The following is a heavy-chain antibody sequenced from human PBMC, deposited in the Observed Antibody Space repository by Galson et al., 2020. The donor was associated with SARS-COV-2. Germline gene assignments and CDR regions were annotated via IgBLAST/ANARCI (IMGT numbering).Heavy chain of an antibody. CDR1: GFSLSTSGMC. D-gene: IGHD6-13*01. J-gene: IGHJ5*02. CDR3: ERIAAAAAALLFEA. V-gene: IGHV2-70*11. CDR2: IDWDDDK. Sequence: SGPTLLKPTQTLTLTCTFSGFSLSTSGMCVSWIRQPPGKALEWLARIDWDDDKYYSTSLKTRLTISKDTSKNQVVLTMTNMDPVDTATYYCERIAAAAAALLFEAWGEGTLVTVSP.